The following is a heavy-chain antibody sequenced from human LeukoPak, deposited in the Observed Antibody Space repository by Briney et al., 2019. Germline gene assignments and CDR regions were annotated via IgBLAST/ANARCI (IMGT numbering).Heavy chain of an antibody. CDR3: ARRYRGDWYYPFDY. CDR1: GFTFTKFG. CDR2: VSSSGSSE. D-gene: IGHD6-19*01. V-gene: IGHV3-48*03. Sequence: GGSLRLSCAASGFTFTKFGMNWVRQAPGKGLEWVSYVSSSGSSEYYADSVKGRFTISRDNAKNSLFLQMNSLRAEDTAVYYCARRYRGDWYYPFDYWGQGSLVTVSS. J-gene: IGHJ4*02.